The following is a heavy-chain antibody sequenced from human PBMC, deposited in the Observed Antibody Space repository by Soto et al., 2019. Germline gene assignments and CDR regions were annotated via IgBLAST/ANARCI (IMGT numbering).Heavy chain of an antibody. V-gene: IGHV4-59*01. Sequence: PSETLSLTCTVSGGSISSYYWSWIRQPPGKGLEWIGYIYYSGSTNYNPSLKSRVTISVDTSKNQFSLKLSSVTAADTAVYYCARGAWYSSVYNWFDPWGQGTLVTVSS. J-gene: IGHJ5*02. CDR3: ARGAWYSSVYNWFDP. CDR1: GGSISSYY. D-gene: IGHD6-19*01. CDR2: IYYSGST.